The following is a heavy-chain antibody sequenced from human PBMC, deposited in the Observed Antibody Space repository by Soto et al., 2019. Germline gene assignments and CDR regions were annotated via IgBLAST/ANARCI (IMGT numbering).Heavy chain of an antibody. D-gene: IGHD1-7*01. CDR2: SSATGAGT. J-gene: IGHJ4*02. V-gene: IGHV3-23*01. CDR1: GFTFSSYG. CDR3: AKDRRAGGNYGFYSDF. Sequence: EVQLLESGGGLDQPGGSLRLSCAASGFTFSSYGMTWVRQAPGKGLEWVSFSSATGAGTYYADSVKGRFTISRDNSKNTLYLQMTSLRADDTAVYYCAKDRRAGGNYGFYSDFWGQGALVIVSS.